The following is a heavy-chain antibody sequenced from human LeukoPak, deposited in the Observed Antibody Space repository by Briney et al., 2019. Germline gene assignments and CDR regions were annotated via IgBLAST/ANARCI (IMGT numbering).Heavy chain of an antibody. CDR2: IYSGGST. J-gene: IGHJ4*02. Sequence: PGGSLRLSCAASGFTVSRNYMSWVRQAPGKGLECVSVIYSGGSTYYADSVKGRFTISRDNSKNTLYLQMNSLRAEDTAVYYCTRGGSGYSFDYWGQGTLVTVSS. V-gene: IGHV3-53*01. D-gene: IGHD6-19*01. CDR3: TRGGSGYSFDY. CDR1: GFTVSRNY.